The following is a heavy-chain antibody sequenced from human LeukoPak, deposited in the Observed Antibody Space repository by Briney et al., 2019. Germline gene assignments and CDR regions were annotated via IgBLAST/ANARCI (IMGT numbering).Heavy chain of an antibody. CDR1: GFTFSSYG. Sequence: GGSLRLSCAASGFTFSSYGMHWVRQAPGKGLEWVAVISYDGSNKYYADSVKGRFTISRDNSKNTLYLQMNSLRAEDTAVYYCAKVPYSSSWYAKNDAFDIWGQGTMVTVSS. V-gene: IGHV3-30*18. D-gene: IGHD6-13*01. CDR2: ISYDGSNK. J-gene: IGHJ3*02. CDR3: AKVPYSSSWYAKNDAFDI.